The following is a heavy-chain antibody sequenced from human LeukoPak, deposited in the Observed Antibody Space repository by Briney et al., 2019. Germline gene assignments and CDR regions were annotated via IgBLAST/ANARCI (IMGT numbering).Heavy chain of an antibody. D-gene: IGHD5-24*01. V-gene: IGHV4-34*01. J-gene: IGHJ6*02. CDR1: GGSFSGYY. CDR2: INHSGST. CDR3: ARGPEKRRYYYYYGMDV. Sequence: SETLSLTCAVYGGSFSGYYWSWIRQPPGKGLEWIGEINHSGSTNYNPSLKSRVTISVDTSKNQFSLKLSSVTAADTAVYSCARGPEKRRYYYYYGMDVWGQGTTVTVSS.